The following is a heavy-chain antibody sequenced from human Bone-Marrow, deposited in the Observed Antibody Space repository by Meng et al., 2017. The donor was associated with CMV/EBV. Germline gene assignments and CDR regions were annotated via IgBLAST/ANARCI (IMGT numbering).Heavy chain of an antibody. J-gene: IGHJ6*02. CDR2: ISAYNGNT. Sequence: ASVKVSCKASGYTFTSYCISWVRQAPGQGLEWMGWISAYNGNTNYAQKLQGRVTMTTDTSTSTAYMEQRSLRSDDTAVYYCARDWGRVPDSCYKEWCFKYYGMDVWGQATTVTASS. V-gene: IGHV1-18*01. CDR3: ARDWGRVPDSCYKEWCFKYYGMDV. D-gene: IGHD2-2*02. CDR1: GYTFTSYC.